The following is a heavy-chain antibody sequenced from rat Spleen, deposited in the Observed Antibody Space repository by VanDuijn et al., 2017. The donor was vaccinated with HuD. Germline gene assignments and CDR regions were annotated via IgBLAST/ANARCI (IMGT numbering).Heavy chain of an antibody. D-gene: IGHD1-12*02. V-gene: IGHV2-32*01. CDR2: MWSDGDT. Sequence: QVQLKESGPGLVQPSQTLSLTCTVSGFSLTSYHVHWVRQPPGKGLEWMGVMWSDGDTSYNSALKSRLNIRRDTSKSQVFVKMNSLQTEDTATFNCASDRPYYYDSSYYCQVMDAWGKVASGTVSS. CDR3: ASDRPYYYDSSYYCQVMDA. CDR1: GFSLTSYH. J-gene: IGHJ4*01.